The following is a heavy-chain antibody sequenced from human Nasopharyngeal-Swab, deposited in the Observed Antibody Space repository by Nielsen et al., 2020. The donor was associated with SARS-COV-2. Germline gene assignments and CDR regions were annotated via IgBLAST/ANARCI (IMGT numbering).Heavy chain of an antibody. CDR2: FDPEDGET. CDR3: ARDGGGSWFLSFDY. J-gene: IGHJ4*02. CDR1: GYTLTELS. Sequence: ASVKVSCKVSGYTLTELSMHWVRQAPGKGLEWMGGFDPEDGETIYAQKFQGRVTMTEDTSTSTAYMELRSLRSDDTAVYYCARDGGGSWFLSFDYWGQGTLVTVSS. V-gene: IGHV1-24*01. D-gene: IGHD6-13*01.